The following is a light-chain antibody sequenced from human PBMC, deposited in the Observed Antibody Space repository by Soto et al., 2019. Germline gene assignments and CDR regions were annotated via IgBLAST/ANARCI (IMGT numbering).Light chain of an antibody. CDR2: EVS. CDR1: NSDIGGYNY. Sequence: QSVLTQPASVSGSPGQSITISCTGTNSDIGGYNYVSWYQQYPGKAPKLVISEVSNRPSGVSHRFSGSRSGNTASLTISGLQAEDEADYYCSSYTGDTTPVFGGGTKVTVL. CDR3: SSYTGDTTPV. J-gene: IGLJ2*01. V-gene: IGLV2-14*01.